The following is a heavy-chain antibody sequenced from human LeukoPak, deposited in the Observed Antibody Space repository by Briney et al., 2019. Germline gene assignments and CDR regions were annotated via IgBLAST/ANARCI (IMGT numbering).Heavy chain of an antibody. D-gene: IGHD2-8*01. CDR3: ARGAGYCTNGVCRTFYMDV. V-gene: IGHV4-34*01. Sequence: KTSETLSLTCAVYGGSFSGYYWSWLRQPPGKGLEWIGEISHSGSTNYNPSLKRRVTISVDTSQNQFSLKLSSVTAADTAVYYCARGAGYCTNGVCRTFYMDVWGKGPTVTVSS. CDR1: GGSFSGYY. J-gene: IGHJ6*03. CDR2: ISHSGST.